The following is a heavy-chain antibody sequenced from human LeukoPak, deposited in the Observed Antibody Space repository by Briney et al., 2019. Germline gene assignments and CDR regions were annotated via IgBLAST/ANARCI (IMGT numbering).Heavy chain of an antibody. CDR2: IYYSGST. J-gene: IGHJ4*02. Sequence: SETLSLTCTVSGGSISSYYWSWIRQPPGKGLEWIGYIYYSGSTNYNLSLKSRVTISVDTSKNQFSLKLSSVTAADTAVYYCARVRQFVDYWGQGTLVTVSS. V-gene: IGHV4-59*01. D-gene: IGHD2-15*01. CDR3: ARVRQFVDY. CDR1: GGSISSYY.